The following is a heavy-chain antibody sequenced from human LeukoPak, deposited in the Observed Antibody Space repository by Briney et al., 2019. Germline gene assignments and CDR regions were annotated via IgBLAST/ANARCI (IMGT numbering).Heavy chain of an antibody. CDR1: GGSISSGGYY. D-gene: IGHD3-3*01. CDR2: IYYSGST. V-gene: IGHV4-31*03. Sequence: SETLSLACTVSGGSISSGGYYWSWIRQHPGKGLEWIGYIYYSGSTYYNPSLKSRVTISVDTSKDQFSLKLSFVTGADTAVDYWAKEGSCFWSGYNFDYWGQGTLVPVSS. J-gene: IGHJ4*02. CDR3: AKEGSCFWSGYNFDY.